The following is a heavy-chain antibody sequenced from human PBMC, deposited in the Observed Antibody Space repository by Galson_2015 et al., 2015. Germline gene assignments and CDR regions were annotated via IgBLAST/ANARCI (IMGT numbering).Heavy chain of an antibody. J-gene: IGHJ6*04. V-gene: IGHV4-59*01. CDR3: ARVLLMGMDV. CDR1: GDSITTYY. Sequence: SETLSLTCSVSGDSITTYYWSWIRQPPGKGLAWIGHIYHDGTTNYSPSLESRVTMSVDTSKKQISLKLRSVIAADTAVYYCARVLLMGMDVWGKGTTVTVSS. D-gene: IGHD1-26*01. CDR2: IYHDGTT.